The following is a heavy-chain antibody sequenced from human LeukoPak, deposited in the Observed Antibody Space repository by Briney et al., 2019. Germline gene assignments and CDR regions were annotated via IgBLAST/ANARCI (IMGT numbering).Heavy chain of an antibody. Sequence: SETLSLTCTVSGGSISSYYWSWIRQPPGKGLEWIGYIYYSGSTNYNPSLKSRVTISVDTSKNQFSLKLSSVTAADTAVYYCARHQGMVGDFDYWGQGTLVTVSS. J-gene: IGHJ4*02. CDR2: IYYSGST. D-gene: IGHD3-10*01. CDR3: ARHQGMVGDFDY. CDR1: GGSISSYY. V-gene: IGHV4-59*08.